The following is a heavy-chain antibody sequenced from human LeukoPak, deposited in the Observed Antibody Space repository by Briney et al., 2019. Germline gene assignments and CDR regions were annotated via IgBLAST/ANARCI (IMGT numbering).Heavy chain of an antibody. Sequence: PSETLPLTCTDSGDSVSSNSFYWGWIRQPPGKGLEWIGSIYYSGTTFYNPSLKSRVTTSVDSSKNQFSLELSSVTAADTAVYYCVRQALETTRGVTRVNWFDPWGQGILVIVSS. CDR2: IYYSGTT. V-gene: IGHV4-39*01. CDR1: GDSVSSNSFY. CDR3: VRQALETTRGVTRVNWFDP. D-gene: IGHD3-10*01. J-gene: IGHJ5*02.